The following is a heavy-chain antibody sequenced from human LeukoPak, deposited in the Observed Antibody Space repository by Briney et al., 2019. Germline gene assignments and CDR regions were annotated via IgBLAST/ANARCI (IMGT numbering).Heavy chain of an antibody. CDR2: ISAYNGNT. J-gene: IGHJ4*02. V-gene: IGHV1-18*01. CDR1: GYTFTSYV. Sequence: GASVKVSCKASGYTFTSYVISWGRQAPGHGLEWMGWISAYNGNTNYAQKLPGRVTMTTDTSTSTAYMELRSLRPDDTAVYYCARDHLAYCSSTSCYFGYWGQGTLVTVSS. CDR3: ARDHLAYCSSTSCYFGY. D-gene: IGHD2-2*01.